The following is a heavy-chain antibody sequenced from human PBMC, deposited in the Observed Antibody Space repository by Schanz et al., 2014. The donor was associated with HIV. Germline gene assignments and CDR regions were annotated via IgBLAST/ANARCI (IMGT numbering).Heavy chain of an antibody. V-gene: IGHV3-33*01. CDR1: GFTFSSYG. CDR3: ARDGAMAFSLGMDV. D-gene: IGHD2-2*01. J-gene: IGHJ6*02. CDR2: IWYDGSHT. Sequence: QVQLLESGGGVVQPGRSLRLSCAASGFTFSSYGMHWVRQAQGKGPEWVAVIWYDGSHTYYADSVKGRFTISRDNSKSTLYLQMNSLRAEDTAVYYCARDGAMAFSLGMDVWGQGTTVTVSS.